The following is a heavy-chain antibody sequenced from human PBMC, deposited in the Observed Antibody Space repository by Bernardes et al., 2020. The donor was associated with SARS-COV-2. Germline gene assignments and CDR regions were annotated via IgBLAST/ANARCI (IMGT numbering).Heavy chain of an antibody. J-gene: IGHJ6*02. CDR1: GFTFSNAW. V-gene: IGHV3-15*01. CDR3: TTVDVHYVWGSYRLSLYYYGMDV. CDR2: IKSKTDGGTT. Sequence: GGSLRLSCAASGFTFSNAWMSWVRQAPGKGLEWVGRIKSKTDGGTTDYAAPVKGRFTISRDDSKNTLYLQMNSLKTEDTAVYYCTTVDVHYVWGSYRLSLYYYGMDVWGQGTTVTVTS. D-gene: IGHD3-16*02.